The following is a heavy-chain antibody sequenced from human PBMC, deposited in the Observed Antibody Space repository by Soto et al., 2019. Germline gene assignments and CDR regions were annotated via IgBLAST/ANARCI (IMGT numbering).Heavy chain of an antibody. CDR2: IYHSGTT. V-gene: IGHV4-30-2*02. D-gene: IGHD4-4*01. Sequence: SETLSLTCAVSGYSISSGGYSWSWIRQPPGKGLEWIGYIYHSGTTYYNPSLRSRVTMSLDKSKNQFSLKLSSVTAADTAVYFCARTYCTTTACQAHGIDVWGQGTTVTVSS. CDR1: GYSISSGGYS. CDR3: ARTYCTTTACQAHGIDV. J-gene: IGHJ6*02.